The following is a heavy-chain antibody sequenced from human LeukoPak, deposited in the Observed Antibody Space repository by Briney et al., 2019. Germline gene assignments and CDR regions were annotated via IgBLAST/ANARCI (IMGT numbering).Heavy chain of an antibody. Sequence: GGSLRLSCAASGFTFSSYAMRWVRQAPGKGLEWVSAISGSGGSTYYADSVKGRFTISRDNSKNTLYLQMNSLRAEDTAVYYCAKVGNRYQLLSYMDVWGKGTTVTISS. J-gene: IGHJ6*03. CDR2: ISGSGGST. CDR3: AKVGNRYQLLSYMDV. CDR1: GFTFSSYA. V-gene: IGHV3-23*01. D-gene: IGHD2-2*01.